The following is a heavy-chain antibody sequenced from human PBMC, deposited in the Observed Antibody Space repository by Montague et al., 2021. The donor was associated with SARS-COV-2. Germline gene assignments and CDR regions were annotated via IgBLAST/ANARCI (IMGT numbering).Heavy chain of an antibody. J-gene: IGHJ4*02. D-gene: IGHD3-22*01. CDR2: IYYTGSR. Sequence: SETLSLTCTVSGDSIRSSDHYWGWIRQPPGKGLAWIGSIYYTGSRYYTPSLASRLTISVDTSRYQFSLELTSVTAADTAIYYCARAGGFDNSGYVGRLRTYYFDYWGQGLLVTGSS. V-gene: IGHV4-39*07. CDR1: GDSIRSSDHY. CDR3: ARAGGFDNSGYVGRLRTYYFDY.